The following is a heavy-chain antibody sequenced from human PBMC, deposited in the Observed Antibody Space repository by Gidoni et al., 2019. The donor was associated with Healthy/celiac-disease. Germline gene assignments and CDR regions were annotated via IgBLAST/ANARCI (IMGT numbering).Heavy chain of an antibody. V-gene: IGHV1-24*01. CDR3: AKGTYYYGSGSDWWFDP. D-gene: IGHD3-10*01. CDR2: FDPEDGET. CDR1: GYTLTALS. Sequence: QVQLVQSGTEVKKPGASVKVSCKVSGYTLTALSIHWARQAPGKGLEWMGGFDPEDGETIYAQKFQGRVTMTDHTSTDTAYMELSSLRSEDTDVYYCAKGTYYYGSGSDWWFDPWGQGTLVTVSS. J-gene: IGHJ5*02.